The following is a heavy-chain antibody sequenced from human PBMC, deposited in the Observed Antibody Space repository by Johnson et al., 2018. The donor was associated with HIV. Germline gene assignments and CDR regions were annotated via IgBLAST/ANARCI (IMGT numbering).Heavy chain of an antibody. CDR3: NTAPWGSDAFDI. CDR2: IKSKTDGGTT. D-gene: IGHD7-27*01. Sequence: MLLVESGGGLVQPGGSLRLSCAASGFSFDSHAINWVRQAPGKGLQWVGRIKSKTDGGTTDYAAPVKGRFTISRDDSKNTLYLQMNSLKTEDTAVYYCNTAPWGSDAFDIWGQGTMVTVSS. CDR1: GFSFDSHA. V-gene: IGHV3-15*01. J-gene: IGHJ3*02.